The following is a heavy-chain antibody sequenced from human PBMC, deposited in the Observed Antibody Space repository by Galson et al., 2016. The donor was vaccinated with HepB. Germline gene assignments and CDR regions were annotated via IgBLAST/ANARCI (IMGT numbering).Heavy chain of an antibody. V-gene: IGHV3-23*01. D-gene: IGHD3-9*01. Sequence: SLRLSCAVSRFTFGSYAMSWVRQAPGKGPEWVSSISDNAGSTYYADSVKGRFTISRDNSKNTLHLQTNSLRAEDTAVYYCAKDKTELRYFDWQSFGAFHMWGQGTMVTVS. CDR3: AKDKTELRYFDWQSFGAFHM. CDR1: RFTFGSYA. J-gene: IGHJ3*02. CDR2: ISDNAGST.